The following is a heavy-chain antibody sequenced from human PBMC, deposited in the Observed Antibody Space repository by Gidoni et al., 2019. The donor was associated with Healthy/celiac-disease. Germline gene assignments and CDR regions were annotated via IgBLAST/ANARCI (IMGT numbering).Heavy chain of an antibody. D-gene: IGHD2-15*01. J-gene: IGHJ4*02. CDR2: IRGSGGST. Sequence: EVQLLESGGGLVQPGGSLRLACAAAGFTLSSYAMSWVRQDPGKGLEWVSAIRGSGGSTYYAASVKGRFTISSDNSKNTLYLQMNSLSAEDTAVYYCAKVGGTVVTPFDYWGQGPLVTVSS. CDR1: GFTLSSYA. CDR3: AKVGGTVVTPFDY. V-gene: IGHV3-23*01.